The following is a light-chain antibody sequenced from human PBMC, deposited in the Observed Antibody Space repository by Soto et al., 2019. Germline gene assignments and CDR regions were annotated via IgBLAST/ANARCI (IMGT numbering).Light chain of an antibody. V-gene: IGKV3-15*01. CDR1: QSVSSN. CDR2: GAS. J-gene: IGKJ5*01. CDR3: QQYYSYPD. Sequence: EIVLTQSPSTLSLSPGERATLSCRASQSVSSNLAWYQQKHGQAPRLLIYGASTRATGIPARFSGSGSGTDFTLTISCLQSEDFATYYCQQYYSYPDFGQGTRLEIK.